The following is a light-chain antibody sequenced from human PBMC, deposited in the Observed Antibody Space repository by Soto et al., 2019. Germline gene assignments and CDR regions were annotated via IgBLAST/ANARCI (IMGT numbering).Light chain of an antibody. CDR1: QSISSW. J-gene: IGKJ1*01. Sequence: DIQMTQSPSTLSASVGDRVTITCRASQSISSWLAWYQQNPGKDPKLLIYAASTLQSGVPSRFSGSGSGTEFNLTISRLQTEDFATYECQQLNSYTPTFGQGTKVDIK. V-gene: IGKV1-5*01. CDR3: QQLNSYTPT. CDR2: AAS.